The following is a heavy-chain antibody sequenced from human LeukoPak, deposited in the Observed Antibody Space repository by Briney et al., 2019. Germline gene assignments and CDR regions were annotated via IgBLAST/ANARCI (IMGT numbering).Heavy chain of an antibody. D-gene: IGHD3-10*01. CDR2: ISGSGGST. J-gene: IGHJ4*02. V-gene: IGHV3-23*01. CDR3: TSTRYASGGEFDY. Sequence: PGGSLRLSCAASGFTFSSYAMSWVRQAPGKGLEWVSTISGSGGSTYYADSVKGRFTISRDNSKNTLYLQMNSLKTEDTAVYYCTSTRYASGGEFDYWGQGTLVTVSS. CDR1: GFTFSSYA.